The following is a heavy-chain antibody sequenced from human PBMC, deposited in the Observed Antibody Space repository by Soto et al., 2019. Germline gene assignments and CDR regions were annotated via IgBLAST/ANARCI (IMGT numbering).Heavy chain of an antibody. CDR3: ARLIGNSWLDS. V-gene: IGHV6-1*01. Sequence: QVQLQQSGPGLVKPSQTLSLTCAISGDSVSSNSVVWNWIRQSPSRGLEWLGRTYYRSQWYYDYAVSVKSRISINPDTSKNQFSLQLNSLTPEDTAVYYCARLIGNSWLDSWGQGALVTVSS. J-gene: IGHJ4*02. D-gene: IGHD2-15*01. CDR1: GDSVSSNSVV. CDR2: TYYRSQWYY.